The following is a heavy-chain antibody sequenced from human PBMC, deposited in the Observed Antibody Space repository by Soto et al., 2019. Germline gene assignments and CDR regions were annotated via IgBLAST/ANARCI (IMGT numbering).Heavy chain of an antibody. Sequence: QVQLQQWGAGLLKPSETLSLTCAVYGGSFSGYYWSWIRQPPGKGLEWIGEINHSGSTNYNPSLKSRVTISVDTDKNQFSLKLSSVTAADTAVYYCARGGYYGSGSFFYWGQGTLVTVSS. J-gene: IGHJ4*02. D-gene: IGHD3-10*01. CDR2: INHSGST. CDR3: ARGGYYGSGSFFY. V-gene: IGHV4-34*01. CDR1: GGSFSGYY.